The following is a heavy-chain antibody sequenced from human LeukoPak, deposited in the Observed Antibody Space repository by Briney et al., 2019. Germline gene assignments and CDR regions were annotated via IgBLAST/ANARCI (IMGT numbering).Heavy chain of an antibody. CDR1: GGPFSGYY. CDR2: INHSGST. V-gene: IGHV4-34*01. Sequence: SETLSLTCAVYGGPFSGYYWSWIRQPPGKGLEWIGEINHSGSTNYNPSLKSRVTISVDTSKNQFSLKLSSVTAADTAVYYCARYFGKYRLYYFDYWGQGTLVTVSS. D-gene: IGHD5-18*01. J-gene: IGHJ4*02. CDR3: ARYFGKYRLYYFDY.